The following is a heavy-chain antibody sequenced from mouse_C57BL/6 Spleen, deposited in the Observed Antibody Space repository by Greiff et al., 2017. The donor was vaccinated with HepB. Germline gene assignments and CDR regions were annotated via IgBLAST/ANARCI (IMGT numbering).Heavy chain of an antibody. CDR2: IWRGGST. Sequence: QVQLQQSGPGLVQPSQSLSITCTVSGFSFTSYGVHWVRQSPGKGLEWLGVIWRGGSTDYNAAFMSRLSITKDNSKSQVFFKMNSLQADDTAIYYCAKGGVADYYAMDYWGQGTSVTVSS. CDR1: GFSFTSYG. D-gene: IGHD1-1*02. CDR3: AKGGVADYYAMDY. V-gene: IGHV2-5*01. J-gene: IGHJ4*01.